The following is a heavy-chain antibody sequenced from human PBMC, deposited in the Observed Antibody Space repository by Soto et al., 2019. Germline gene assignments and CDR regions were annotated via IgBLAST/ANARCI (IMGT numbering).Heavy chain of an antibody. CDR1: GFTFSSYG. CDR3: AKGPAIVLVPAAMNYYSGMDV. CDR2: ISYDGSNK. D-gene: IGHD2-2*01. V-gene: IGHV3-30*18. Sequence: QVQLVESGGGVVQPGRSLRLSCAASGFTFSSYGMHWVRQAPGKGLEWVAVISYDGSNKYYADSVKGRFTISRDNSKNTLYLQMTSLRAEATAVYYCAKGPAIVLVPAAMNYYSGMDVWGQGTTVTVSS. J-gene: IGHJ6*02.